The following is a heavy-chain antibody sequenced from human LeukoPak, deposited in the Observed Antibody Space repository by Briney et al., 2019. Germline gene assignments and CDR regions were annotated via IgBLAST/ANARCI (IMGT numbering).Heavy chain of an antibody. J-gene: IGHJ6*02. V-gene: IGHV4-59*01. CDR2: ISYSGNT. Sequence: PSETLSLTCTVSGGSISSYHWSWIRQPPGKGLEWIGYISYSGNTNYHPSLKSRVTISVDTSKIRFSLKLNSLTAADTAVYYCARDSYYSKMDVWGQGTTVTVSS. CDR3: ARDSYYSKMDV. CDR1: GGSISSYH.